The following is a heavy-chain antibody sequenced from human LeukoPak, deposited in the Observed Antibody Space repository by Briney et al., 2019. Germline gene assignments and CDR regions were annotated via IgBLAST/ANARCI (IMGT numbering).Heavy chain of an antibody. CDR1: GFTFRNYG. J-gene: IGHJ4*02. Sequence: GGSLRLSCAASGFTFRNYGMHWVRQAPGKGLEWVAFIRYDGSEKYYADSVKGRFSFSRDNSKNTLYLQMSSLRAEDTAVYYCAKGHDYELDYWGQGTLVTVSS. V-gene: IGHV3-30*02. D-gene: IGHD3-22*01. CDR2: IRYDGSEK. CDR3: AKGHDYELDY.